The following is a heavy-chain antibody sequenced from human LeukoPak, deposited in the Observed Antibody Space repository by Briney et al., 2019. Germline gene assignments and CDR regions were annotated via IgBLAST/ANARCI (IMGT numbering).Heavy chain of an antibody. CDR3: AREYPNNYYDSSGYCDY. V-gene: IGHV1-69*04. CDR2: IIPILGIA. D-gene: IGHD3-22*01. J-gene: IGHJ4*02. Sequence: SVKVSCKASGGTFSSYAISWVRQAPGQGLEWMGRIIPILGIANYAQKFQGRVTITADKSTSTAYMELSSLRSEDTAVYYCAREYPNNYYDSSGYCDYWGQGTLVTVSS. CDR1: GGTFSSYA.